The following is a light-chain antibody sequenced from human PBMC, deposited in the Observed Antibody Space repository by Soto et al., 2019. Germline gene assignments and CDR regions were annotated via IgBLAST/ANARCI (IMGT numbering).Light chain of an antibody. Sequence: QSALTQPASVSGSPGQSITISCTGTSSDVGGYNYVSWYQQHPGKAPKLMIYDVSNRPSGVSNRFSGSKSGNTASLTISGHQAEDEADYYCSSYTSSSSPFYVFGTGTKVTVL. V-gene: IGLV2-14*01. CDR2: DVS. CDR1: SSDVGGYNY. CDR3: SSYTSSSSPFYV. J-gene: IGLJ1*01.